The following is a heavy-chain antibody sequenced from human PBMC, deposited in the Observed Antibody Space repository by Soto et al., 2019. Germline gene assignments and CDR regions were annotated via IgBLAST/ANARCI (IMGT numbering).Heavy chain of an antibody. J-gene: IGHJ3*02. D-gene: IGHD3-3*01. CDR3: ARDGSGYYAFDI. Sequence: QVQLVESGGGVVQPGRSLRLSCAASGFTFSSYAMHWVRQAPGKGLEWVAVISYDGSNKYYADSVKGRFTISRDNSKNTLYLQMNSLRAEDTAVYYWARDGSGYYAFDIWGQGTMVTVSS. CDR1: GFTFSSYA. V-gene: IGHV3-30-3*01. CDR2: ISYDGSNK.